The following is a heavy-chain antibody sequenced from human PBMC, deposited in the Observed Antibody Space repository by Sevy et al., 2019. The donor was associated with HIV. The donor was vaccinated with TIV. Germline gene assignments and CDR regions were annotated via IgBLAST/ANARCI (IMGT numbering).Heavy chain of an antibody. J-gene: IGHJ6*02. CDR2: IKLDGSEK. Sequence: GGSLRLSCAASGFTFSSYWMSWVRQAPGKGLVWVANIKLDGSEKYYVDSVKGRFTISRDNAKNSLYLQMNSLRAEDTAVYYCARDCSSTSCLWGMDVWGQGTTVTVSS. CDR3: ARDCSSTSCLWGMDV. CDR1: GFTFSSYW. V-gene: IGHV3-7*03. D-gene: IGHD2-2*01.